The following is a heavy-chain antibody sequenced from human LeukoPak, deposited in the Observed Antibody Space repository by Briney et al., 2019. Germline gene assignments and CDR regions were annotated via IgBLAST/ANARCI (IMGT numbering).Heavy chain of an antibody. CDR2: INPNSGGT. Sequence: ASVKVSCKASGHTFTGYYMHWVRQAPGQGLEWMGRINPNSGGTNYAQKFQGRVTMTRDTSISTAYMELSRLRSDDTAVYYCARESYGLSLNYWGQGTLVTVSS. CDR1: GHTFTGYY. CDR3: ARESYGLSLNY. J-gene: IGHJ4*02. V-gene: IGHV1-2*06. D-gene: IGHD5-18*01.